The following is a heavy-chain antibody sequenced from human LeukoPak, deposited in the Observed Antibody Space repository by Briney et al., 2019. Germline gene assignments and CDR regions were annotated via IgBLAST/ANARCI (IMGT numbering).Heavy chain of an antibody. D-gene: IGHD5-18*01. J-gene: IGHJ4*02. CDR3: ARVLYSYGYTSFDY. Sequence: PGGSLRLSCAAPGFTFSSYCMNWVRQAPGKGLEWVSYISSSSSTIYYADSVKGRFTISRDNAKNSLYLQMNSLRAEDTAVYYCARVLYSYGYTSFDYWGQGTLVTVSS. CDR2: ISSSSSTI. V-gene: IGHV3-48*01. CDR1: GFTFSSYC.